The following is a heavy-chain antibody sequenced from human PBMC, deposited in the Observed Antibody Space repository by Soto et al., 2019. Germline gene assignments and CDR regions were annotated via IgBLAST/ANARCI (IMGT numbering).Heavy chain of an antibody. J-gene: IGHJ4*02. D-gene: IGHD4-17*01. V-gene: IGHV3-11*06. CDR2: ISSSSGYT. Sequence: QVQLVESGGGLVKPGGSLRLSCVASGFRFNDYYMSWIRQAPGKGLEWVSYISSSSGYTNYADSVKGRFTISRDNARNSLYLQMNSLRAEDTAVYYCARGGTTVTDLWGQGTLVTVSS. CDR1: GFRFNDYY. CDR3: ARGGTTVTDL.